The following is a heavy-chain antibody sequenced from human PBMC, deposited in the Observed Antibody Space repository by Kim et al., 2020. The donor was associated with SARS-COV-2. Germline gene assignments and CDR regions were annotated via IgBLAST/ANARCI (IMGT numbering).Heavy chain of an antibody. CDR1: GGSISSTSYY. Sequence: SETLSLTCTVSGGSISSTSYYWGWIRQPPGKGLEWIGSIYYSGSTYYNPSLKSRVTISVDTSKNQFSLKLSSVTAADTAVYYCATPKVGATNYFDYWGQGTLVTVSS. J-gene: IGHJ4*02. V-gene: IGHV4-39*07. CDR3: ATPKVGATNYFDY. CDR2: IYYSGST. D-gene: IGHD1-26*01.